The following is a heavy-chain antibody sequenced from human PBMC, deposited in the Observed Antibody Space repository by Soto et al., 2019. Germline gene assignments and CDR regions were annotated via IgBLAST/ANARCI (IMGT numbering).Heavy chain of an antibody. J-gene: IGHJ4*02. V-gene: IGHV1-18*01. D-gene: IGHD1-1*01. CDR3: ARDLAREGLDATTFY. CDR2: ISAYNGNT. Sequence: QVQLVQSGAEVKKPGASVKVSCKASGYTFTSYGITWVRQAPGQGLEWMGWISAYNGNTNYAQKLQGRVTMTTDTPTSTAYMELRSLRSDDTAVYYCARDLAREGLDATTFYWGQGTLVTVSS. CDR1: GYTFTSYG.